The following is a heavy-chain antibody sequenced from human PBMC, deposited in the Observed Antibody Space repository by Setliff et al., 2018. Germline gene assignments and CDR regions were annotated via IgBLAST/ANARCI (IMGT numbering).Heavy chain of an antibody. D-gene: IGHD6-6*01. CDR2: INHSGTT. J-gene: IGHJ4*02. CDR1: GGTFSDYY. V-gene: IGHV4-34*01. CDR3: ARGRNVAARLLDS. Sequence: SETLSLTCAAYGGTFSDYYWTWIRQPPGKGLEWIGEINHSGTTNYRPSLRSRVTISVDTSKNQFSLKVTSVTAADTSVYFCARGRNVAARLLDSWGQGTLVTVSS.